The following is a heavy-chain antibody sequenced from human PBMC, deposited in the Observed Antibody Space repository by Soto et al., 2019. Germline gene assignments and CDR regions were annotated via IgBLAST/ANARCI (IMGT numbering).Heavy chain of an antibody. J-gene: IGHJ5*02. V-gene: IGHV1-46*01. D-gene: IGHD2-2*01. CDR2: INPSGGST. CDR3: ARETSTSLGLKINWFDP. Sequence: ASVKVSCKASGYTFTSYYMHWVRQAPGQGLEWMGIINPSGGSTSYAQKFQGRVTMTRDTSTSTVYMELSSLRSEDTSVYYCARETSTSLGLKINWFDPWGQGTLLTVSS. CDR1: GYTFTSYY.